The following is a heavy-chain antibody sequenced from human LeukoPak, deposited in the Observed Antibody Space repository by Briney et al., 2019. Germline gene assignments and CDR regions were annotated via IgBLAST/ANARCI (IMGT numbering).Heavy chain of an antibody. Sequence: PGGPLRLSCGASVFTFDDYAMLWVRQSPGQGLEGVCGINVDRGSIGYADSVKSRFTISRDNTTNTLYLQMNTLRLENTALYYCAQDVGYSGSTGSLDVWGEGTTGTVSS. J-gene: IGHJ6*04. CDR1: VFTFDDYA. V-gene: IGHV3-9*01. CDR2: INVDRGSI. CDR3: AQDVGYSGSTGSLDV. D-gene: IGHD1-26*01.